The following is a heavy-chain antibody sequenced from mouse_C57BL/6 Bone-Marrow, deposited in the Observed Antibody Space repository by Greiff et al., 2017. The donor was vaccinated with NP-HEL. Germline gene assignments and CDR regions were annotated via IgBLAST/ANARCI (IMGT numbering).Heavy chain of an antibody. J-gene: IGHJ2*01. V-gene: IGHV1-54*01. Sequence: QVQLQQSGAELVRPGTSVKVSCKASGYAFTNYLIEWVKQRPGQGLEWIGVINPGSGGTNYNEKFKGKATLTADKSSSTAYMQLSSLTSEDSAVYFCARCTIFFDYWGQGTTLTVSS. CDR1: GYAFTNYL. CDR2: INPGSGGT. CDR3: ARCTIFFDY.